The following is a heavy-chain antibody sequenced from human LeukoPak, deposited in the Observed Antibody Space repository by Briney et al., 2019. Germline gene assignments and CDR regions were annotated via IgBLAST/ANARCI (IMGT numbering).Heavy chain of an antibody. J-gene: IGHJ4*02. CDR3: ARGLGASSFDY. CDR1: GFXVSSNY. D-gene: IGHD3-16*01. Sequence: GGSLRLSCAASGFXVSSNYISWVRQAPGKGLEWVSVIYSGGSTYYADSVKGRFTISRDNSKNTLYLQMNSLRAEDTAVYYCARGLGASSFDYWGQGTLVTVSS. V-gene: IGHV3-66*01. CDR2: IYSGGST.